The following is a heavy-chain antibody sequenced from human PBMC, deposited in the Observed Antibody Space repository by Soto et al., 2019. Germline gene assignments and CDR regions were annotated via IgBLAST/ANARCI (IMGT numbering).Heavy chain of an antibody. CDR1: GFTFSSYA. J-gene: IGHJ3*02. V-gene: IGHV3-30-3*01. CDR2: ISYDGSNK. Sequence: QVQLVESGGGVVQPGRSLRLSCAASGFTFSSYAMHWVRQAPGKGLEWVAVISYDGSNKYYADSVKGRFTSSRDNSKNSLYLQMSCRRAEYTAVYYCEREGARVDSSGDPGAFAIWGQGTMVTVSS. D-gene: IGHD6-19*01. CDR3: EREGARVDSSGDPGAFAI.